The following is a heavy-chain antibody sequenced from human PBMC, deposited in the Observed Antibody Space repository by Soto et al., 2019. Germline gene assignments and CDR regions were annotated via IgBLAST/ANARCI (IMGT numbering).Heavy chain of an antibody. J-gene: IGHJ4*02. D-gene: IGHD3-22*01. CDR3: ARGLTKIYYCSSGYYYFDY. CDR2: INHSGST. CDR1: GGSFSGYY. V-gene: IGHV4-34*01. Sequence: QVQLQQWGAGLLKPSETLSLTCAVYGGSFSGYYWSWIRQPPGKGLEWIGEINHSGSTNYNPSLKSLLTVSVDPAKIQFSVKLSSVTAADTGVYHGARGLTKIYYCSSGYYYFDYWCQGTLVSVSS.